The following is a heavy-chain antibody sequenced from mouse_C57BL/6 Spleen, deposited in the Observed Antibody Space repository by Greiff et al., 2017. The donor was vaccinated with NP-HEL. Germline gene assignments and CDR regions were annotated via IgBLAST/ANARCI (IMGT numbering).Heavy chain of an antibody. CDR2: IDPETGGT. J-gene: IGHJ3*01. CDR3: TITLFAY. CDR1: GYTFTDYE. D-gene: IGHD1-3*01. Sequence: QVHVKQSGAELVRPGASVTLSCKASGYTFTDYEMHWVKQTPVHGLEWIGAIDPETGGTAYNQKFKGKAILTADKSSSTAYMELRSLTSEDSAVYYCTITLFAYWGQGTLVTVSA. V-gene: IGHV1-15*01.